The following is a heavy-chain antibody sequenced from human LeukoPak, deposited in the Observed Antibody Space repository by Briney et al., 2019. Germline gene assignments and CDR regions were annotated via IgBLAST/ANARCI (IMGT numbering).Heavy chain of an antibody. CDR1: VYTFTGYY. J-gene: IGHJ5*02. CDR3: ARGGELSPNNWFDP. V-gene: IGHV1-46*01. Sequence: ASVKVSCKASVYTFTGYYMHWVRQAPGQGLGWLGIISPSGSSTTYAQTFQGRVTMTRYMSTSTVYMELSSLRAEATAVYYCARGGELSPNNWFDPWGQGTLVTVSS. D-gene: IGHD3-16*02. CDR2: ISPSGSST.